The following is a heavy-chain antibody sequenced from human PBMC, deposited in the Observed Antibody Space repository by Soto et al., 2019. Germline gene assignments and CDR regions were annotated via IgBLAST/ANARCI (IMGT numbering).Heavy chain of an antibody. CDR1: GFTFSDYA. V-gene: IGHV3-23*01. D-gene: IGHD3-16*01. J-gene: IGHJ4*02. Sequence: PGGSLRLSCAASGFTFSDYAMSWVRQAPGKGLEWVSGISGSGGGTYYADSVKGRVTISADKSKSTLYLQMNSLRAEDTAVYYCAKPVSFGCRFDYWGQGTLVTVSS. CDR2: ISGSGGGT. CDR3: AKPVSFGCRFDY.